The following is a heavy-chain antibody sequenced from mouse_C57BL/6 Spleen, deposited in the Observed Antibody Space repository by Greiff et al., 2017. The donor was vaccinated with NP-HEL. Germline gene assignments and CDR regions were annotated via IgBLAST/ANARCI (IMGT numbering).Heavy chain of an antibody. Sequence: EVQLQESGPVLVKPGASVKMSCKASGYTFTDYYMNWVKQSPGKSLEWIGVINPYNGGTSYNQKFKGKATLTVDQSSSTAYMELNSLTSEDSAVYDGARSVGLGAYWGQGTLVTVSA. CDR3: ARSVGLGAY. CDR2: INPYNGGT. J-gene: IGHJ3*01. V-gene: IGHV1-19*01. D-gene: IGHD2-4*01. CDR1: GYTFTDYY.